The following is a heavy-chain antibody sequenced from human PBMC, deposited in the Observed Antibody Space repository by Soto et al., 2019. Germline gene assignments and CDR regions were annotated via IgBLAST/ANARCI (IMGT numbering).Heavy chain of an antibody. CDR2: IGTAGDT. V-gene: IGHV3-13*01. J-gene: IGHJ6*03. CDR3: ARSHYYYYYMDV. Sequence: EVQLVESGGGLVQPGGSLRLSCAASGFTFSSYDMHWVRQATGKGLEWVSAIGTAGDTYYPGSVKGRFTISRENAKNSLYLKMNSLRAGDTAVYYCARSHYYYYYMDVWGKGTTVTVSS. CDR1: GFTFSSYD.